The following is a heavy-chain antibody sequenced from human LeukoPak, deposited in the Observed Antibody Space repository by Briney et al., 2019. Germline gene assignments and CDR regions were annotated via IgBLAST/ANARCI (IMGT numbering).Heavy chain of an antibody. D-gene: IGHD5-24*01. Sequence: KPSETLSLTCTVSGGSISSYYWSWIRQPPGKGLEWIAYIYYSGSTNYNPSLKSRVTISVDTSKNQFSLKLSSVTAADTAVYYCARVRSRDGYLYFDYWGQGTLVTVSS. CDR1: GGSISSYY. J-gene: IGHJ4*02. V-gene: IGHV4-59*01. CDR3: ARVRSRDGYLYFDY. CDR2: IYYSGST.